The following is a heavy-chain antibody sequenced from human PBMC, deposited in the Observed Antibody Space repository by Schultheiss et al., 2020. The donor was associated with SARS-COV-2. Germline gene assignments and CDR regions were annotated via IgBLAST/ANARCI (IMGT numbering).Heavy chain of an antibody. D-gene: IGHD6-19*01. CDR1: GGSISSYY. CDR2: IYTSGST. V-gene: IGHV4-4*07. Sequence: SETLSLTCTVSGGSISSYYWSWIRQPAGKGLEWIGRIYTSGSTYYNPSLKSRVTISVDTSKNQFSLKLSSVTAADTAVYYCARHGASSARGAQWRIDYWGQGTLVTVSS. CDR3: ARHGASSARGAQWRIDY. J-gene: IGHJ4*02.